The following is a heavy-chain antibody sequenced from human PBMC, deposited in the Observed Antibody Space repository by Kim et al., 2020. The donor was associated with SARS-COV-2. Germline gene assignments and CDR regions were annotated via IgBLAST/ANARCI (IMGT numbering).Heavy chain of an antibody. CDR3: SRDGYVPQGGFDY. CDR2: IYYSGST. J-gene: IGHJ4*02. D-gene: IGHD3-16*01. V-gene: IGHV4-31*03. CDR1: GGSISSGGYY. Sequence: SETLSLTCTVSGGSISSGGYYWSWIRQHPGKGLEWIGYIYYSGSTYYNPSLKSRVTISVDTSKNQFSLKLSSVTAADTAVYYCSRDGYVPQGGFDYWGQGTLVTVSS.